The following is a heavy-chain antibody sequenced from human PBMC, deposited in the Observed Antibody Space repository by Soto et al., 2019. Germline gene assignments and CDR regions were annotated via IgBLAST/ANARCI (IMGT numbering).Heavy chain of an antibody. Sequence: GESLKISCKGSGYSFTSYWIGWVRKMPGKGLEWMGIIYPGDSDTRYSPSFQGQVTISADKSIATAYLQWSSLKASDTAVYYCAREGPAPYYYYGMDVWGQGSTVTVSS. J-gene: IGHJ6*02. CDR3: AREGPAPYYYYGMDV. V-gene: IGHV5-51*01. CDR2: IYPGDSDT. CDR1: GYSFTSYW.